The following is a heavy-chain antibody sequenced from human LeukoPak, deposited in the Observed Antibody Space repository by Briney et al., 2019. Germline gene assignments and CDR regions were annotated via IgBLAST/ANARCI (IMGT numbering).Heavy chain of an antibody. V-gene: IGHV3-23*01. CDR2: ISGSGGST. J-gene: IGHJ4*02. CDR1: GFTFSSYA. Sequence: GGSLRLSCAASGFTFSSYAMSWVRQAPGKGLERVSTISGSGGSTYYADSVKGRFTISRDNSKNTLYLQMNSLRAEDTAIYYCAKHQSDYWEFDYWGQGTLVTVSS. D-gene: IGHD5-12*01. CDR3: AKHQSDYWEFDY.